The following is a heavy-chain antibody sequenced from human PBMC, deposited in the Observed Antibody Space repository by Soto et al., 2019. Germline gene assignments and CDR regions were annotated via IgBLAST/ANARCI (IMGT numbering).Heavy chain of an antibody. V-gene: IGHV1-69*06. CDR3: ARSAMAGHKGVDI. Sequence: QVQLEQSGAEVRKPGSSVKVSCKASGGTFSSSAINWLRQAPGQGPEWMGGINTTFGTSNYIQKLRARVTITADTSTNTAYMEVSSLTSEDTTMYYCARSAMAGHKGVDIWGQGTMFPVS. J-gene: IGHJ3*02. CDR2: INTTFGTS. D-gene: IGHD6-19*01. CDR1: GGTFSSSA.